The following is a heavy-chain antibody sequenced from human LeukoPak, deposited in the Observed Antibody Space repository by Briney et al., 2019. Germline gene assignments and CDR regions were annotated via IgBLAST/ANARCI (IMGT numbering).Heavy chain of an antibody. J-gene: IGHJ4*02. CDR2: INLKSGSP. Sequence: GASVKVSCKASGYTFTRYYIHWVRHAPGQGLEWMGWINLKSGSPNYAQRFQGRISMTRDTSISTVYLEVTSLRSDDTAVYYCARDDSSLTKVTAYDYWGQGTLVIVSS. V-gene: IGHV1-2*02. CDR1: GYTFTRYY. CDR3: ARDDSSLTKVTAYDY. D-gene: IGHD2-21*02.